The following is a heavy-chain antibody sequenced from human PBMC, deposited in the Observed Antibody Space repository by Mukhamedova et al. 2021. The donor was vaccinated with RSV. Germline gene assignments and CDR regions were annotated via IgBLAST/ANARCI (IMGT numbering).Heavy chain of an antibody. Sequence: GYIYYSGSTYYNPSLKSRVTISVDTSKNQFSLKLSSVTAADTAAYYCARSVDTAMVMDYWGQGTLVTVSS. CDR3: ARSVDTAMVMDY. D-gene: IGHD5-18*01. J-gene: IGHJ4*02. CDR2: IYYSGST. V-gene: IGHV4-30-4*01.